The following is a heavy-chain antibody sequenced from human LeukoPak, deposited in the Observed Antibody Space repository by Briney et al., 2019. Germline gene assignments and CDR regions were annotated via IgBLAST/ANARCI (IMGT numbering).Heavy chain of an antibody. Sequence: TGGSLRLFCAASGFTFDDYAMQWVRQAPGKGLEWVSSISWDSESIGYADSVKGRFTVSRDNAKNSLYLQMNSLRVEDTAFYYCAKNRTNSGTYSTTFDSWGPGTLVTVSS. D-gene: IGHD1-26*01. V-gene: IGHV3-9*01. CDR3: AKNRTNSGTYSTTFDS. J-gene: IGHJ4*02. CDR2: ISWDSESI. CDR1: GFTFDDYA.